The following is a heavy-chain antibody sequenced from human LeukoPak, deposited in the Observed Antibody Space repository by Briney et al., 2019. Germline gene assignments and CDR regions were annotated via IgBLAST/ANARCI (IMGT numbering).Heavy chain of an antibody. CDR3: AKDRPHILTGN. CDR1: GFTFSSYS. V-gene: IGHV3-48*01. Sequence: GGSLRLSCAASGFTFSSYSMNWVRQAPGKGLEWVSHISSSSSIIYYGDSVKGRFTISRDNAKNSLYLQMNSLRAEDTAVYYCAKDRPHILTGNWGQGTLVTVSS. CDR2: ISSSSSII. D-gene: IGHD3-9*01. J-gene: IGHJ4*02.